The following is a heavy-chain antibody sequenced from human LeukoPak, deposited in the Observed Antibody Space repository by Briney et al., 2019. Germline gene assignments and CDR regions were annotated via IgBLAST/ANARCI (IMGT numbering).Heavy chain of an antibody. V-gene: IGHV4-59*01. CDR3: ARGDSSGWYYFDY. CDR2: IYYSGST. D-gene: IGHD6-19*01. CDR1: GGSISSYY. J-gene: IGHJ4*02. Sequence: SETLSLTCTVSGGSISSYYWSWIRQPPGKGLEWIGFIYYSGSTTYNPSLKSRVTISIDTSKNQFSLKLNSVTAADTAVYFCARGDSSGWYYFDYWGQGTLVTVSS.